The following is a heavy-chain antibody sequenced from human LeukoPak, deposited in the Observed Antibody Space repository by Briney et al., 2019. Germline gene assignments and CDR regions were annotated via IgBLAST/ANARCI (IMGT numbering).Heavy chain of an antibody. Sequence: PSETLSLTCTVSGGSISSYYWSWIRQPAGKGLEWIGRIYTSGSTNYNPSLKSRVTISVDTSKNQFSLKLSSVTAADTAVYYCARVSGSYTTYYFDYWGQGTLVTVSS. CDR2: IYTSGST. CDR3: ARVSGSYTTYYFDY. D-gene: IGHD1-26*01. V-gene: IGHV4-4*07. J-gene: IGHJ4*02. CDR1: GGSISSYY.